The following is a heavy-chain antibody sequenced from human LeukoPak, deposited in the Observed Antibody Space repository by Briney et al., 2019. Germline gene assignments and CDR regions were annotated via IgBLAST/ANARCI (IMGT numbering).Heavy chain of an antibody. V-gene: IGHV1-69*04. CDR2: IIPILGIA. CDR3: AGAVWGYSGYDHYYYYGMDV. Sequence: SVKVSCKASGGTFSSYAISWVRQAPGQGLEWMGRIIPILGIANYAQKFQGRVTITADKSTSTAYMELSSLRSEDTAVYYCAGAVWGYSGYDHYYYYGMDVWGQGTTVTVSS. D-gene: IGHD5-12*01. CDR1: GGTFSSYA. J-gene: IGHJ6*02.